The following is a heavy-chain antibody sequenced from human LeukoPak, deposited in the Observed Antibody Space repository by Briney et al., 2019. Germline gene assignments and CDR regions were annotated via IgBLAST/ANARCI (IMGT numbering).Heavy chain of an antibody. CDR3: ARDLGTAMAT. CDR2: ISYDGSNK. CDR1: GFTFSSYA. J-gene: IGHJ5*02. D-gene: IGHD5-18*01. V-gene: IGHV3-30-3*01. Sequence: GGSLRLSCAASGFTFSSYAMHWVRQAPGKGLEWVAVISYDGSNKYYADSVKGRFTISRDNSKNTLYLQMNSLRAEDTAVYHCARDLGTAMATWGQGTLVTVSS.